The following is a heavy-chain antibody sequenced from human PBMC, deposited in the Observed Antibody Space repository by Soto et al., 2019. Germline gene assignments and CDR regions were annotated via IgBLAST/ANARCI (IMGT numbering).Heavy chain of an antibody. Sequence: PETLSLTCTVSGVPIRSYFWSWIRQPPGKGLEWIGSTYYTADTKYSPSLESRATISADPSKKQFSLRLSPVAAADTALYDCAGYKNRELSCDDWGQGAMVSVS. V-gene: IGHV4-59*01. CDR3: AGYKNRELSCDD. CDR2: TYYTADT. CDR1: GVPIRSYF. D-gene: IGHD1-7*01. J-gene: IGHJ4*02.